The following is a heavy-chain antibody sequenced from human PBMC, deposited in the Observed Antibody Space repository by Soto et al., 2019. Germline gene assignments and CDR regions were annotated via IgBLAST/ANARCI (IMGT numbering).Heavy chain of an antibody. D-gene: IGHD5-12*01. CDR1: GGSLSGYC. CDR2: IKDGGST. J-gene: IGHJ4*02. Sequence: QVQLQQWGAGLLKPSETLSLNCAVNGGSLSGYCWSWIRKPPGKGLEWIGEIKDGGSTNYSPSLRGRATISSDTSNNQFSLRLNSVTAADTGVYYCARGQEGVVATHWDQGALVTVSS. V-gene: IGHV4-34*01. CDR3: ARGQEGVVATH.